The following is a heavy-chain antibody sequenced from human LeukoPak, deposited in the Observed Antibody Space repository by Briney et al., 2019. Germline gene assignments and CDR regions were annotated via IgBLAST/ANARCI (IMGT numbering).Heavy chain of an antibody. D-gene: IGHD6-13*01. CDR3: ARDMIAAAGTPFDI. J-gene: IGHJ3*02. CDR1: GFTVSSNY. CDR2: IYSGGST. Sequence: PGGSLRLSCAASGFTVSSNYMSWVRQAPGKGLEWVSVIYSGGSTYYADSVKGRFTISRDNSKNTLYLQMNSLRAEDTAVYYCARDMIAAAGTPFDIWGQGTMVTVSS. V-gene: IGHV3-66*01.